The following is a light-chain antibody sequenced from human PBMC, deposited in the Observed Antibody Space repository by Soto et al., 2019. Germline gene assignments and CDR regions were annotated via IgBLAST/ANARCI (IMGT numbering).Light chain of an antibody. CDR1: QRIANNF. CDR3: QQYGRSPFT. J-gene: IGKJ2*01. V-gene: IGKV3-20*01. Sequence: PGERATLSCRASQRIANNFVAWFQQKPGQPPTLLIYGASTRASGIPDRFSGSGSGTDFALTISRLEPGDFAVYYCQQYGRSPFTFGQGTKLQIK. CDR2: GAS.